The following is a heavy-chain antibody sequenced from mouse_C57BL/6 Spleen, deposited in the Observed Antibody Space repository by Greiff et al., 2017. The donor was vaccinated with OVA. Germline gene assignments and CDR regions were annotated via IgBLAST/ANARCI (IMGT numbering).Heavy chain of an antibody. CDR1: GFTFSDYG. D-gene: IGHD2-4*01. V-gene: IGHV5-17*01. J-gene: IGHJ4*01. Sequence: EVHLVESGGGLVKPGGSLKLSCAASGFTFSDYGMHWVRQAPEKGLEWVAYISSGSSTIYYADTVKGRFTISRDNAKNTLFLQMTSLRSEDTAMYYCARRRLRGYAMDYWGQGTSVTVSS. CDR2: ISSGSSTI. CDR3: ARRRLRGYAMDY.